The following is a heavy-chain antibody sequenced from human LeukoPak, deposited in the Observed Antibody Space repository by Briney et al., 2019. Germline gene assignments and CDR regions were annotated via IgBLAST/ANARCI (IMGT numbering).Heavy chain of an antibody. Sequence: GASVKVSCKASGYTFTSYGISWVRQAPGQGLEWMGWISTYNGNTNYAQKLQGRVTMTTDTSTSTAYMELRSLRSDDTAVYYCARDPTTVTTRGSWSGWFDPWGQGTLVTVSS. J-gene: IGHJ5*02. D-gene: IGHD4-17*01. CDR1: GYTFTSYG. CDR2: ISTYNGNT. CDR3: ARDPTTVTTRGSWSGWFDP. V-gene: IGHV1-18*01.